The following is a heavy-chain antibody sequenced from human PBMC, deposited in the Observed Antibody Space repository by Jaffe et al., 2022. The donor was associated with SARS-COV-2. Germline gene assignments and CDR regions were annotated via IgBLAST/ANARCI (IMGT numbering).Heavy chain of an antibody. V-gene: IGHV4-61*02. Sequence: QVQLQESGPGLVKPSQTLSLTCTVSGDSISSNSYYWNWIRQPAGKGLEWIGRIYTSGRTNYNPSLKSRVTMSVDTSNNQFSLELTSVTAADTAVYYCARVMIAFGGSVRDWGQGTLVTVSS. CDR3: ARVMIAFGGSVRD. CDR2: IYTSGRT. CDR1: GDSISSNSYY. D-gene: IGHD3-16*01. J-gene: IGHJ4*02.